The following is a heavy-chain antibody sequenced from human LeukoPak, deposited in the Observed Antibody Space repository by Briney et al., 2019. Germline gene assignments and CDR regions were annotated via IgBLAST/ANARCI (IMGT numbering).Heavy chain of an antibody. D-gene: IGHD6-13*01. CDR2: ISSSSSYI. CDR1: GFTFSSYS. J-gene: IGHJ4*02. Sequence: GGSLRLSCAASGFTFSSYSMNWVRQAPGKGLEWVSSISSSSSYIYYADSVKGRFTISRDNAKNTLYLQMNSLRAEDTAVYYCARGSQQLVLYYWGQGTLVTVSS. CDR3: ARGSQQLVLYY. V-gene: IGHV3-21*04.